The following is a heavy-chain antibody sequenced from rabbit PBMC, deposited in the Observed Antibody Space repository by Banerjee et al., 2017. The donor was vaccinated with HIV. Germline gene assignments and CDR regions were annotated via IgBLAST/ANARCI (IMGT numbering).Heavy chain of an antibody. CDR3: ARGGGGFYYFNL. D-gene: IGHD1-1*01. CDR1: GFSFSSSYW. CDR2: IYTTSATS. V-gene: IGHV1S40*01. J-gene: IGHJ4*01. Sequence: QSLEESGGDLVKPGASLTLTCTASGFSFSSSYWICWVRQAPGKGLEWIGCIYTTSATSWYASWVNGRFTISKTSSTTVTLQMTSLTAADTATYFCARGGGGFYYFNLWGQGTLVTVS.